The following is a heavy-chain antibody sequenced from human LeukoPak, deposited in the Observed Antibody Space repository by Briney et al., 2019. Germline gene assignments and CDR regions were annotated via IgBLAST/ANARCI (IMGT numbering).Heavy chain of an antibody. CDR2: IKPDESDK. CDR3: AREGFPPGVLH. CDR1: GFTFSTYW. Sequence: GGSLRLSCEASGFTFSTYWMSWVRQAPGKGPECVANIKPDESDKYYVDSMKGRFTISRDNAKNSLYLQMNNLRAEDTAVYYCAREGFPPGVLHWGQGTLVTVSS. V-gene: IGHV3-7*01. D-gene: IGHD2-2*01. J-gene: IGHJ1*01.